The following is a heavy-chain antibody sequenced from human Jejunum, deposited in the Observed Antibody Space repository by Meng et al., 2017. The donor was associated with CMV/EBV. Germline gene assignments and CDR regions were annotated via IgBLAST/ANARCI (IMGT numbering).Heavy chain of an antibody. J-gene: IGHJ4*02. V-gene: IGHV1-18*01. D-gene: IGHD1-26*01. Sequence: SCKTSGYDFSGYGISWVRQAPGQGLEWIGWVSSYTDNTKVAPKFQGRVALTADASTTTAHLELRSLSSDDTAVYYCARKQWEPDYWGQGTLVTVSS. CDR2: VSSYTDNT. CDR3: ARKQWEPDY. CDR1: GYDFSGYG.